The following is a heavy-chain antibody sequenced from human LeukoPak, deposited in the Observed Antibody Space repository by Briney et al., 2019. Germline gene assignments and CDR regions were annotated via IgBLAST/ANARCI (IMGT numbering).Heavy chain of an antibody. CDR2: TSGSGGSI. J-gene: IGHJ6*03. CDR3: AKYWGAYGDYRGRYMDV. Sequence: GGSLRLSCAASGFTFSSYAMGWVRQAPGKGLEWVSTTSGSGGSIYYAGSVKGRFTISGDNSKKPLYLQMNSLRAEDTAVYYCAKYWGAYGDYRGRYMDVWGKGTTVTVSS. CDR1: GFTFSSYA. D-gene: IGHD4-17*01. V-gene: IGHV3-23*01.